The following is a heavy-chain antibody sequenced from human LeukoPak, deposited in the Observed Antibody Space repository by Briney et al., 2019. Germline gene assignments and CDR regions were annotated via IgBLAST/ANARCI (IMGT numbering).Heavy chain of an antibody. Sequence: GGSLRLSCTASGFTFSSHSMNWVRQAPGKGLEWVSSISTSSSYIYYADSVKGRFTISRDNARNSLYLQMNPLRAEDTAVYSCARGADGVSSNSRGWFDPWGQGTLVTVSS. CDR1: GFTFSSHS. CDR3: ARGADGVSSNSRGWFDP. V-gene: IGHV3-21*01. D-gene: IGHD2-15*01. J-gene: IGHJ5*02. CDR2: ISTSSSYI.